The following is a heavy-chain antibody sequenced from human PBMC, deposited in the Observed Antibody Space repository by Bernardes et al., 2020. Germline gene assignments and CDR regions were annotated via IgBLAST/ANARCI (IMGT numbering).Heavy chain of an antibody. CDR2: IIPIFGTA. J-gene: IGHJ4*02. D-gene: IGHD3-22*01. Sequence: SVKVSCKASGGTFSSYAISWVRQAPGQGLEWMGGIIPIFGTANYAQKFQGRVTITADESTSTAYMELSSLRSEDTAVYYCARSDFYYEKFDYWGQGTLVTVSS. V-gene: IGHV1-69*13. CDR1: GGTFSSYA. CDR3: ARSDFYYEKFDY.